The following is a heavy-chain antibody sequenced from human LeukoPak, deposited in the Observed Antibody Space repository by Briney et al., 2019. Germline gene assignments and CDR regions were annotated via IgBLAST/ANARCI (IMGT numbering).Heavy chain of an antibody. CDR3: ARQGVVYYYDSSGYYSFRAFDI. CDR1: GYSFTSYW. J-gene: IGHJ3*02. CDR2: IYPGDSDT. D-gene: IGHD3-22*01. V-gene: IGHV5-51*01. Sequence: GESLKISRKGSGYSFTSYWIGWVRQMPGKGLEWMGIIYPGDSDTRYNPSFQGQVTISADKSITTSYLQWSSLKASDTAMYYCARQGVVYYYDSSGYYSFRAFDIWGQGTMVTVSS.